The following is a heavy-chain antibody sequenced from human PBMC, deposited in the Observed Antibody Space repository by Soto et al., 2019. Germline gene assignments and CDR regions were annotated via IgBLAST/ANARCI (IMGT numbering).Heavy chain of an antibody. CDR2: IKWNGGGT. CDR1: GFSFDEYG. V-gene: IGHV3-20*04. D-gene: IGHD3-16*01. CDR3: ARVGETAVTYLGGMDV. J-gene: IGHJ6*02. Sequence: GGSLRLSCAASGFSFDEYGMSWVRQAPGKGLEWVSGIKWNGGGTAYADSVKGRFTISRDSAKNSLYLQMNSLRAEDTALYYCARVGETAVTYLGGMDVWGQGTTVTVSS.